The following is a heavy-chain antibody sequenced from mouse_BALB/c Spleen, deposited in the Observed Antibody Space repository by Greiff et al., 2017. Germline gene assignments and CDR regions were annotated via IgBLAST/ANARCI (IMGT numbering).Heavy chain of an antibody. CDR2: IRRGANGYKT. V-gene: IGHV7-3*02. D-gene: IGHD2-4*01. Sequence: EVKLQESGGGLVQPGGSLRLSCATSGFAFTDYYLGWVRQPPGKALEWLGFIRRGANGYKTEYSASVKGRFTISRDNSKSILYLQMNTLGAEDSATYYGERGGYDYGEDYGMDYWGQGTPVTVSA. J-gene: IGHJ4*01. CDR3: ERGGYDYGEDYGMDY. CDR1: GFAFTDYY.